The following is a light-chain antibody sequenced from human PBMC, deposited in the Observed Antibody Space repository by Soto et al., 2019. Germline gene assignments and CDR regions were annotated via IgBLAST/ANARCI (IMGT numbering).Light chain of an antibody. CDR2: KAS. CDR3: QQYNSYWT. Sequence: DIQMTQSPSTLSASVGDRVTITCRASQSIGNWLAWYQQKPGNAPKLLITKASSLESGVPSRFSRSGSGTEFTLTICSLQPDDFATYYSQQYNSYWTFGQGTKVDIK. CDR1: QSIGNW. J-gene: IGKJ1*01. V-gene: IGKV1-5*03.